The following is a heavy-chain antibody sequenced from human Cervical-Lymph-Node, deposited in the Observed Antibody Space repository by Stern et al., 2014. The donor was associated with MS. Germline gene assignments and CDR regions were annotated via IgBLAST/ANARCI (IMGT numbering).Heavy chain of an antibody. CDR3: AHTTVTFDEAYGLDV. Sequence: QITLKESGPTLVKPTQTLTLTCTFSGFSLNTSGEGVAWIRQPPGKALEWLAVIYWDADERYSPSLNSRLIITKDTSKNQVVLTMANMDPVDTGTYYCAHTTVTFDEAYGLDVWGQGTTVTVSS. CDR2: IYWDADE. D-gene: IGHD4-17*01. CDR1: GFSLNTSGEG. J-gene: IGHJ6*02. V-gene: IGHV2-5*02.